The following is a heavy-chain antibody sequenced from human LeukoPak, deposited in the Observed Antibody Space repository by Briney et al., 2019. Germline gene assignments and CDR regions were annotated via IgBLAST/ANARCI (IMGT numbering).Heavy chain of an antibody. CDR2: IDPNSGGT. J-gene: IGHJ3*02. Sequence: ASVKVSCKASGYTFTSYGISWVRQAPGQGLEWMGWIDPNSGGTNYAQKFQGRVTMTRDTSISTAYMELSRLRSDDTAVYYCARDNWELLDDAFDIWGQGTMVTVSS. D-gene: IGHD1-26*01. CDR3: ARDNWELLDDAFDI. CDR1: GYTFTSYG. V-gene: IGHV1-2*02.